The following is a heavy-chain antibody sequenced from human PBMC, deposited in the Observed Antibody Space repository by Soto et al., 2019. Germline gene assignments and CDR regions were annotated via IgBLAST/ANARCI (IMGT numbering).Heavy chain of an antibody. Sequence: GESLKLSCKSSGYTFATYWIAWVRPLPGKGLEYMGIIYPGDSDARYSPSFQGQVTFSADKSINTAYLQWSSLTASDTAIYYCARHGFYGDYASNYFDPWGQGTLVTVSS. CDR1: GYTFATYW. CDR3: ARHGFYGDYASNYFDP. CDR2: IYPGDSDA. J-gene: IGHJ5*02. D-gene: IGHD4-17*01. V-gene: IGHV5-51*01.